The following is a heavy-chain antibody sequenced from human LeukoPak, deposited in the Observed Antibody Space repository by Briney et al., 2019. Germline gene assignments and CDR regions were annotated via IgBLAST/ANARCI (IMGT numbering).Heavy chain of an antibody. CDR1: GFTFSSYA. CDR3: ARELRIVDTTMLNYYYHYYMDV. J-gene: IGHJ6*03. D-gene: IGHD5-18*01. V-gene: IGHV3-23*01. CDR2: ISGSGATT. Sequence: GGSLRLSCAASGFTFSSYAMSWVRQAPGKGLEWVTAISGSGATTYYADSVKGRFTISRDNSKNTLSLQMNSLRAEDTAVYYCARELRIVDTTMLNYYYHYYMDVWGKGTTVTVSS.